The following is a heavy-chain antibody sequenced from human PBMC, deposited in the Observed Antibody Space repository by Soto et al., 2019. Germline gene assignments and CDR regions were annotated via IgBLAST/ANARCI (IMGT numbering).Heavy chain of an antibody. J-gene: IGHJ4*02. CDR2: ISAYNGNR. CDR1: GYTFINYG. CDR3: AGSPIAATGSLDY. Sequence: QVQLVQSGAEVKNPGASVKVSCKASGYTFINYGITWVRQAPGQGLEWMGWISAYNGNRNYAQKFQGRVTMTTDTSTSTAYMELRTLRSDDTAVYYCAGSPIAATGSLDYWGQGTLVTVSS. D-gene: IGHD6-6*01. V-gene: IGHV1-18*01.